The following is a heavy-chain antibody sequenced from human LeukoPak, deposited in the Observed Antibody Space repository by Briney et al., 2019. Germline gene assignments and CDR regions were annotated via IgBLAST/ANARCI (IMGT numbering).Heavy chain of an antibody. CDR1: GGSFSGYY. V-gene: IGHV4-34*01. J-gene: IGHJ4*02. Sequence: SETPSLTCAVYGGSFSGYYWSWIRQPPGKGLEWIGEINHSGSTNYNPSLKSRVTISVDTSKNQFSLKLSSVTAADTAVYYCARVPVAVAGSYYFDYWGQGTLVTVSS. D-gene: IGHD6-19*01. CDR3: ARVPVAVAGSYYFDY. CDR2: INHSGST.